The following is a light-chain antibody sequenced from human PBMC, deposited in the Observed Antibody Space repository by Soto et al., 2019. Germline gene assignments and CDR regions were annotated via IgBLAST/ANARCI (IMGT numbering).Light chain of an antibody. J-gene: IGKJ2*01. CDR2: GAS. CDR3: HQYHNWPPYT. Sequence: EIVMTQSPATLSVSPGERATLSCRASQSVSTNLAWYQQKPGQAPRLLMYGASTRATGIPARFSGSGSGTEFTLTISSLQSEYFAVYYCHQYHNWPPYTFGQGTKLEIK. CDR1: QSVSTN. V-gene: IGKV3-15*01.